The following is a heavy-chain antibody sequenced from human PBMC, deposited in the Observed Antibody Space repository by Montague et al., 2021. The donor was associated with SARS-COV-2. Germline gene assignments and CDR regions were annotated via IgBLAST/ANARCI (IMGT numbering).Heavy chain of an antibody. J-gene: IGHJ3*02. CDR2: IYWDDDK. CDR3: ARRITIYAFDI. CDR1: GFSLSTSGVV. Sequence: PELVKPTQTLTLTCTFSGFSLSTSGVVVGWIRQPPGKALEWLALIYWDDDKRYSPSLKSRLTITKDTSKNQVVLTMTNMDPVDTATYYCARRITIYAFDIWGQGTMVTVSS. D-gene: IGHD3-3*01. V-gene: IGHV2-5*02.